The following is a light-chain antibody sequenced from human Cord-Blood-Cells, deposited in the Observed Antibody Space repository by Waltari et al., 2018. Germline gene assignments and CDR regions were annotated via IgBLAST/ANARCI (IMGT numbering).Light chain of an antibody. V-gene: IGKV1-9*01. CDR1: QGISSY. Sequence: DIQLTQSPSFLSASVGDRVTITFRASQGISSYLAWYQQKPGKAPKLLIYAASTLQSGVPSRFSGSGSGTEFTLTISSLQPEEFATYYCQQLNSYPFGPGTKVDIK. CDR2: AAS. CDR3: QQLNSYP. J-gene: IGKJ3*01.